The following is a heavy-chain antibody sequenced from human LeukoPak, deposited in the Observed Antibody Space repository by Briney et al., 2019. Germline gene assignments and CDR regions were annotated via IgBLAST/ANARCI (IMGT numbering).Heavy chain of an antibody. D-gene: IGHD1-26*01. CDR1: GFTFSSYE. Sequence: GGSLRLSCAASGFTFSSYEMNWVRQAPGKGLEWVSYISSSGSTIYYADSVKGRFTISRDNSKSTLYIQMNSLRVEDTAVYYCMRGYSGTPSWGPGTLVTVSS. CDR3: MRGYSGTPS. V-gene: IGHV3-48*03. CDR2: ISSSGSTI. J-gene: IGHJ4*02.